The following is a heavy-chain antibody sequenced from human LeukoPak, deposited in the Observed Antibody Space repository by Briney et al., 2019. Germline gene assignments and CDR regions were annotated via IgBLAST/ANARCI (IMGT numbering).Heavy chain of an antibody. D-gene: IGHD6-13*01. CDR2: INPNSGDT. CDR1: GYTFTGYH. Sequence: GASVKVSCKASGYTFTGYHIHWVRQAPGQGLEWMGRINPNSGDTNFAQKFQGRVTMTRDTSITTAYMELSSLRPDDTAVYFCARDQGSLSRSWYTGYWGQGTQVTASS. J-gene: IGHJ4*02. V-gene: IGHV1-2*06. CDR3: ARDQGSLSRSWYTGY.